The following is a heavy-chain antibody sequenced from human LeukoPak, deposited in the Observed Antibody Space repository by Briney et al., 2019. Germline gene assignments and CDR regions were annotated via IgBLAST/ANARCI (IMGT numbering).Heavy chain of an antibody. D-gene: IGHD3-9*01. CDR1: GFTFSSYS. V-gene: IGHV3-48*01. CDR2: ISSSGSTI. J-gene: IGHJ4*02. CDR3: ARSPILTGYSSFDY. Sequence: AGGSLRLSCAASGFTFSSYSMNWVRQAPGKGLEWVSYISSSGSTIYYADSVKGRFTISRDNAKNSLYLQMNSLRAEDTAVYYCARSPILTGYSSFDYWGQGTLVTVSS.